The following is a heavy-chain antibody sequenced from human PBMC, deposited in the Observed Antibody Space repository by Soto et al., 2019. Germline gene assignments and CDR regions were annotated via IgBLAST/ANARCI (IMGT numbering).Heavy chain of an antibody. J-gene: IGHJ6*03. CDR2: ISYDGSNK. Sequence: QVQLEESGGGVVQPGRSLRLSCAAPGFTFSSYGMHWVRQAPGKGLEWVAVISYDGSNKYYADSVKGRFTISRDNSKNTLYLQMTSLRAEDTAVYYCAKDPNSSGWYGYYYYYYMDVWGKGTTVTVSS. D-gene: IGHD6-19*01. V-gene: IGHV3-30*18. CDR3: AKDPNSSGWYGYYYYYYMDV. CDR1: GFTFSSYG.